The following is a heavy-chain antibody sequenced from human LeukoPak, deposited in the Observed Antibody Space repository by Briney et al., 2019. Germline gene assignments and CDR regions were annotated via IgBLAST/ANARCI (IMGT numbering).Heavy chain of an antibody. CDR1: GGSFGGYY. Sequence: SDTLSLTCALYGGSFGGYYWSWISQSPGKWLEWSGEINLSGRTNYNPSLKSRVTISVDTSKNHFFLNMNSVTAADTAVYYCAGGSNGILIWGQREMVTVSS. D-gene: IGHD2-8*01. V-gene: IGHV4-34*01. CDR3: AGGSNGILI. J-gene: IGHJ3*02. CDR2: INLSGRT.